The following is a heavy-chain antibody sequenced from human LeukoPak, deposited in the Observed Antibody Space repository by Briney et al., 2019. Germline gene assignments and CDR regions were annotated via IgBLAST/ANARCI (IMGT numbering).Heavy chain of an antibody. V-gene: IGHV3-13*01. Sequence: GGSLRLSCAASGFTFSSYDMHWVRQATGKGLEWVSAIGTAGDTYYPGSVKGRFTISRENAKNSLYLQINSLRAGDTAVYYCARADGSYCYFDYWGQGTLVTVSS. CDR1: GFTFSSYD. CDR2: IGTAGDT. CDR3: ARADGSYCYFDY. D-gene: IGHD1-26*01. J-gene: IGHJ4*02.